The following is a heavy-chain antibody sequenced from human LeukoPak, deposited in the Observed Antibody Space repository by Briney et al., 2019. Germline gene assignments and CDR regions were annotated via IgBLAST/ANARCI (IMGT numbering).Heavy chain of an antibody. CDR1: GGSISSSSYY. D-gene: IGHD6-6*01. J-gene: IGHJ6*03. Sequence: KPSETLSLTCTVSGGSISSSSYYWGWIRQPPGKGLEWIGSIYYSGSTYYNPSLKSRVTISVDTSKNQFSLKLSSVTAADTAVYYCARDGGYSSSAYYYYYMDVWGKGTTVTVSS. V-gene: IGHV4-39*07. CDR2: IYYSGST. CDR3: ARDGGYSSSAYYYYYMDV.